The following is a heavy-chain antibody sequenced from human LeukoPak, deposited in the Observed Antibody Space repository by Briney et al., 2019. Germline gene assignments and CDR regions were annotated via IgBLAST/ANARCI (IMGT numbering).Heavy chain of an antibody. Sequence: GGSLRLSCAASGFTFSSYWMSWVRQAPGKGLEWVTVISYDGNNRHYADSVKGRFTISRDNSKNTLYLQMNSLRPEDTAVYYCAREALTGSWHWFDPWGQGTLVTVSS. V-gene: IGHV3-30-3*01. CDR2: ISYDGNNR. CDR1: GFTFSSYW. CDR3: AREALTGSWHWFDP. D-gene: IGHD2-15*01. J-gene: IGHJ5*02.